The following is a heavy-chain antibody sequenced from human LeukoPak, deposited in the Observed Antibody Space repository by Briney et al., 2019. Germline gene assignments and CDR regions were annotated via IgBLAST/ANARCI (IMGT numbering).Heavy chain of an antibody. J-gene: IGHJ4*02. D-gene: IGHD3-22*01. CDR1: GFTFSSYW. Sequence: GGSLRLSCAAPGFTFSSYWMHWVRQAPGKGLVWVSRINSDGRSTSYADSVKGRFTISRDNSKNTLHLQMNSLRAEDTAVYYCARHSSGYYHYDYWGPGTPVTVDS. CDR3: ARHSSGYYHYDY. V-gene: IGHV3-74*01. CDR2: INSDGRST.